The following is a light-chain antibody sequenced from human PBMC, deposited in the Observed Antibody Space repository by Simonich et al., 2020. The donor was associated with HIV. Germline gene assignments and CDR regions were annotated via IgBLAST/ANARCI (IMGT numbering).Light chain of an antibody. Sequence: QSALTQPRSVSGSPGQSVTISCTGTSRDVGGYNYVSWYQQHPGKAPKLMISDVSKRPSGVPDRFSGSKSGNTASLTISGLQAEDEADDYCCSYAGSYTWVFGGGTKVTVL. CDR2: DVS. J-gene: IGLJ3*02. CDR3: CSYAGSYTWV. CDR1: SRDVGGYNY. V-gene: IGLV2-11*01.